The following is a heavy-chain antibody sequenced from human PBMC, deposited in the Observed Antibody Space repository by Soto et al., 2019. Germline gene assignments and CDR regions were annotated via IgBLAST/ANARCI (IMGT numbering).Heavy chain of an antibody. D-gene: IGHD6-13*01. Sequence: QVQLVQSGAEVKKPGSSVKVSCKASGGTFSSYEITWVRQAPGQGLQWMGGIIPMFGTAKYGHNFQGRVTITADEATMTAYMELSSLRPDVTAVYYCARGQQLGTYYFDSWGQGTTVTVSS. CDR3: ARGQQLGTYYFDS. CDR2: IIPMFGTA. J-gene: IGHJ4*03. V-gene: IGHV1-69*01. CDR1: GGTFSSYE.